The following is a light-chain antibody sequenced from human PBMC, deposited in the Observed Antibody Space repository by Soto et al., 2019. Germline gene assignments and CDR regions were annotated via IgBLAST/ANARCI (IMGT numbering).Light chain of an antibody. CDR1: QSVSSY. Sequence: EIVLTQSPATLSLSPGERATLSCRASQSVSSYLVWYQQKPGQPPRLLIYDASNRAAGTPDRFSGSGSGTDFTLTISGLEPEDFEVYYCQQRGNWPGTLGPGTKVDIK. V-gene: IGKV3-11*01. CDR3: QQRGNWPGT. J-gene: IGKJ1*01. CDR2: DAS.